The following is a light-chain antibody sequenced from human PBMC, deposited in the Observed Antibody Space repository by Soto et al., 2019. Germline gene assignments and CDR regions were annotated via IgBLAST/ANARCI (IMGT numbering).Light chain of an antibody. V-gene: IGKV1-5*01. J-gene: IGKJ1*01. CDR1: QSVNNW. CDR3: QQYNSYWT. CDR2: DAS. Sequence: DIQMTQYPSTLSASVGERVTISCRASQSVNNWLAWYQRKPGKAPKLLIHDASTLESGIPSRFSGSGSGTEFTLTISGLQPDDFATYYCQQYNSYWTFGQGTKVEIK.